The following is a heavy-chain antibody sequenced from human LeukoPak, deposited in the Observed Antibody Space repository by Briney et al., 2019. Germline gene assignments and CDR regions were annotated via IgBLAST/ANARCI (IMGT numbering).Heavy chain of an antibody. V-gene: IGHV1-2*02. CDR3: ARYGNLLRYFDWLLDLLDY. D-gene: IGHD3-9*01. CDR2: INPNSGGT. Sequence: ASVKVSCKASGYTFTGYYMHWVRQAPGQGLEWMGWINPNSGGTNYAQKLQGRVTMTTDTSTSTAYMELRSLRSDDTAVYYCARYGNLLRYFDWLLDLLDYWGQGTLVTVSS. CDR1: GYTFTGYY. J-gene: IGHJ4*02.